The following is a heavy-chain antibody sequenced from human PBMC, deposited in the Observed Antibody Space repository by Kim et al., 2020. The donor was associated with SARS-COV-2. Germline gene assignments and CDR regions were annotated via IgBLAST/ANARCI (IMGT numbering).Heavy chain of an antibody. CDR3: ARSLAFGVLVVYAEDWYFDL. J-gene: IGHJ2*01. CDR1: GGSISSGGYY. V-gene: IGHV4-31*03. D-gene: IGHD2-8*02. Sequence: SETLSLTCTVSGGSISSGGYYWSWIRQHPGKGLEWIGYIYYSGSTYYNPSLKSRVTISVDTSKNQFSLKLSSVTAADTAVYYCARSLAFGVLVVYAEDWYFDLWGRCTLVTVSS. CDR2: IYYSGST.